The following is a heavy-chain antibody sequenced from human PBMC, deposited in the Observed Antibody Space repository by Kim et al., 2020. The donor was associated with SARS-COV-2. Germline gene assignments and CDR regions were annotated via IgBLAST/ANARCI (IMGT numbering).Heavy chain of an antibody. CDR2: IYYSGST. V-gene: IGHV4-39*01. CDR3: ASQPVGVPGPADIIRGYYYYGMDV. CDR1: GGSISSSSYY. D-gene: IGHD3-10*01. J-gene: IGHJ6*02. Sequence: SETLSLTCTVSGGSISSSSYYWGWIRQPPGKGLEWIGSIYYSGSTYYNPSLKSRVTISVDTSKNQFSLKLSSVTAADTAVYYCASQPVGVPGPADIIRGYYYYGMDVWGQGTTVTVSS.